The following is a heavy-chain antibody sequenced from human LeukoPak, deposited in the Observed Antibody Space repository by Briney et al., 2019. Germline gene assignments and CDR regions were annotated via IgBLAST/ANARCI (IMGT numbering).Heavy chain of an antibody. J-gene: IGHJ4*02. Sequence: GGSLRLSCAASGFTFSNFAVSWVRQAPGRGLERVSTISGSGGSTYYADSVKGRFTISRDNSKNTLYLQMNSLRAEDTAVYYCAKDVGTTVTTSDYWGQGTLVTVSS. D-gene: IGHD4-17*01. CDR3: AKDVGTTVTTSDY. V-gene: IGHV3-23*01. CDR1: GFTFSNFA. CDR2: ISGSGGST.